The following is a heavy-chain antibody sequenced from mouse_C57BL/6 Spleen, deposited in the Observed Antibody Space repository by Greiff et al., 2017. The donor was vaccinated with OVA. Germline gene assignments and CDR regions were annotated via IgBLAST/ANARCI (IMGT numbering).Heavy chain of an antibody. CDR3: ASRAHGSSYGGFAY. CDR2: IYPRSGNT. Sequence: VHLVESGAELARPGASVKLSCKASGYTFTSYGISWVKQRTGQGLEWIGEIYPRSGNTYYNEKFKGKATLTADKSSSTAYMELRSLTSEDSAVYFCASRAHGSSYGGFAYWGQGTLVTVSA. J-gene: IGHJ3*01. D-gene: IGHD1-1*01. CDR1: GYTFTSYG. V-gene: IGHV1-81*01.